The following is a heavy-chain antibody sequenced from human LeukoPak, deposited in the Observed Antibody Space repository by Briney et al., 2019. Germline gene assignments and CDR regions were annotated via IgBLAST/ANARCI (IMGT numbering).Heavy chain of an antibody. CDR1: GYTFTGYY. V-gene: IGHV1-2*02. J-gene: IGHJ6*02. D-gene: IGHD2-21*01. CDR2: INPNSGGT. Sequence: GASVKVSCKASGYTFTGYYMHWVRQAPGQGLEWMGWINPNSGGTNYAQKVQGRVTRTRDTSISTAYMELSRLRSDDTAVYYCARSSYSGSPYYYYGMDVWGQGTTVTVSS. CDR3: ARSSYSGSPYYYYGMDV.